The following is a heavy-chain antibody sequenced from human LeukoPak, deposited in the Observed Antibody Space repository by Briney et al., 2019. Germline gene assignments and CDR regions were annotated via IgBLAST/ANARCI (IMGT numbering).Heavy chain of an antibody. CDR1: GFTFSGHG. CDR2: ISGSGDTT. CDR3: AKARGFAEFDY. V-gene: IGHV3-23*01. J-gene: IGHJ4*02. Sequence: PGGSLRLSCAASGFTFSGHGMRWVRQAPGKGLDWVSAISGSGDTTHYADSVKGRFTISRDNSKNTLYLQMNSLRAEDTALYFCAKARGFAEFDYWGQGALVTVSS. D-gene: IGHD3-10*01.